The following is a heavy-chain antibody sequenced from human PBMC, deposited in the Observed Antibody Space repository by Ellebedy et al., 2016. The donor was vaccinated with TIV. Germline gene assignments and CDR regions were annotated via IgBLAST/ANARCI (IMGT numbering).Heavy chain of an antibody. Sequence: PGGSLRLSCTASGFTFSAFGIHWVRQAPGKGLEWVAHIWYDGSDKYYADSVKGRFTISRDNSKSTLYLQMSSLRGEDTAVYYCARELTGYYVGYWGQGTLVTVSS. CDR1: GFTFSAFG. CDR2: IWYDGSDK. D-gene: IGHD3-9*01. J-gene: IGHJ4*02. CDR3: ARELTGYYVGY. V-gene: IGHV3-33*01.